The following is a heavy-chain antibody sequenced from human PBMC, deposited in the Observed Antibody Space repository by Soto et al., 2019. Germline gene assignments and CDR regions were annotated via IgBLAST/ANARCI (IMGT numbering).Heavy chain of an antibody. CDR1: GYTFTSYG. Sequence: QVQLVQSGAEVKKPGASVKVSCKASGYTFTSYGISWVRQAPGQGLEWMGWISAYNGNTNYAQKPQGRGTMTTDTTTSTAYMELRSLRSDDTAVYYCATALDHCSGGSCYVGGYWGQGTLVTVSS. J-gene: IGHJ4*02. V-gene: IGHV1-18*01. D-gene: IGHD2-15*01. CDR2: ISAYNGNT. CDR3: ATALDHCSGGSCYVGGY.